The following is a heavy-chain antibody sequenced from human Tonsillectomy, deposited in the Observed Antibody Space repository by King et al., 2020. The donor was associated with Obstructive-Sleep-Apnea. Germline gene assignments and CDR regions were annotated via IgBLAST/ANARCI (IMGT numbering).Heavy chain of an antibody. CDR1: GGSISSSNW. CDR3: AAGYVSTLFDY. V-gene: IGHV4-4*02. D-gene: IGHD2-15*01. CDR2: IYHSGST. J-gene: IGHJ4*02. Sequence: VQLQESGPGLVKPSGTLSLTCAVSGGSISSSNWWSWVRQPPGKGLEWIGEIYHSGSTNYNPSLKSRVTISVDKSMNQFSLKVNSVTAADTAVYYCAAGYVSTLFDYWGQGTLVTVSS.